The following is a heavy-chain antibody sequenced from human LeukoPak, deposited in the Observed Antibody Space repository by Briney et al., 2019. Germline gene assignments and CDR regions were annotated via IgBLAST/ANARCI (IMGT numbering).Heavy chain of an antibody. CDR2: ISNRGIII. CDR3: ASGGDYVGIAATFRY. CDR1: GFNFSATY. Sequence: PGGSLRLSCAASGFNFSATYMTWIRQAPGKGLEWVSYISNRGIIINYADSVKGRFTISRDDAKSSLYLHMNNLRTEDAALYYCASGGDYVGIAATFRYWGQGSLVTVSS. J-gene: IGHJ4*02. V-gene: IGHV3-11*01. D-gene: IGHD4-23*01.